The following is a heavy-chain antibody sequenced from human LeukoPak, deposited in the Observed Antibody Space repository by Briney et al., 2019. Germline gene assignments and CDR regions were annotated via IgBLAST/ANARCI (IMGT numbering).Heavy chain of an antibody. CDR1: GGSISSYY. CDR3: ARTYSSSSIDY. CDR2: IYYSGST. V-gene: IGHV4-59*01. Sequence: SETLSLTCTVSGGSISSYYWSWIRQPPGKGLEWIGYIYYSGSTNYNPSLKSRVTMSIDTSKNQFSLKLSSVTAADTAVYYCARTYSSSSIDYWGQGALVTVSS. D-gene: IGHD6-6*01. J-gene: IGHJ4*02.